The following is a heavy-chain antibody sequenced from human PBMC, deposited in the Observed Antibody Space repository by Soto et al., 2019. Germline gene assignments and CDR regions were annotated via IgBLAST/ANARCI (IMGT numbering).Heavy chain of an antibody. CDR2: IYTSGST. CDR1: GGSISSYC. D-gene: IGHD4-4*01. V-gene: IGHV4-4*07. J-gene: IGHJ6*02. Sequence: PSETLSLTCTVSGGSISSYCWSWIRQPAGKGLVWIGRIYTSGSTNYNPSLKSRVTMSVDTSKNQFSLKLSSVTAADTAVYYCARGPMTTVTTTADYYYYGMDVWVQGTTVTVSS. CDR3: ARGPMTTVTTTADYYYYGMDV.